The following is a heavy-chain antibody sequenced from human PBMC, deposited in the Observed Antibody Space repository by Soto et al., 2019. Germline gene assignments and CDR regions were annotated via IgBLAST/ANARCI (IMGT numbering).Heavy chain of an antibody. V-gene: IGHV1-69*13. J-gene: IGHJ3*02. D-gene: IGHD3-22*01. CDR2: IIPIFGTA. CDR1: GGTFSSYA. Sequence: SVKVSCKASGGTFSSYAISWVRQAPGQGLEWMGGIIPIFGTANYAQEFQGRVTITADESTSTAYMELSSLRSEDTAVYYCARDQYYYDSSGPNAFDIWGQGTMVTVSS. CDR3: ARDQYYYDSSGPNAFDI.